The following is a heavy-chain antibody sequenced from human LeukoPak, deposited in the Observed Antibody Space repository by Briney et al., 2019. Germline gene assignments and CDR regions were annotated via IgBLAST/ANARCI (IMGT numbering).Heavy chain of an antibody. Sequence: ASVKVSCKASGYTFTSYGISWVRQAPGQGLEWLGWISVYNGHTNYAQKLQGRVTMTTDTSTTTAYMELRSLRSDDTAVYFCARDLPSRYYDYVWGSYPLPDYWGQGTLVTVSS. CDR1: GYTFTSYG. J-gene: IGHJ4*02. D-gene: IGHD3-16*01. CDR3: ARDLPSRYYDYVWGSYPLPDY. V-gene: IGHV1-18*01. CDR2: ISVYNGHT.